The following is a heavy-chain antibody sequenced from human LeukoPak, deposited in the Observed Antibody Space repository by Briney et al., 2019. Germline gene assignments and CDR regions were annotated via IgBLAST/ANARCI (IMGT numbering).Heavy chain of an antibody. D-gene: IGHD6-13*01. V-gene: IGHV4-34*01. CDR3: ARYSSSHKERGVDY. CDR2: INHSGST. J-gene: IGHJ4*02. Sequence: SETLSLTCAVSGGSLSGYYWTWIRQPPGKGLEWIGEINHSGSTNYNPSLKSRVTISVDTSKNQFSLKLSSVTAADTAVYYCARYSSSHKERGVDYWGQGTLVTVSS. CDR1: GGSLSGYY.